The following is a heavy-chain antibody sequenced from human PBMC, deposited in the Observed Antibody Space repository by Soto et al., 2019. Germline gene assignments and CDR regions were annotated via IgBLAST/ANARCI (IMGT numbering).Heavy chain of an antibody. CDR3: ARVGRWTRPN. CDR1: GGTFSSYT. D-gene: IGHD2-15*01. V-gene: IGHV1-69*02. Sequence: QVQLVQSGAEVKKPGSSVKVSCKASGGTFSSYTISWVRQAPGQGLEWMGRIIPILGIANYAQKFQGRVTITADKSTSTAYMELSSLRSEDTAVSYCARVGRWTRPNWGQGTLVTVSS. CDR2: IIPILGIA. J-gene: IGHJ4*02.